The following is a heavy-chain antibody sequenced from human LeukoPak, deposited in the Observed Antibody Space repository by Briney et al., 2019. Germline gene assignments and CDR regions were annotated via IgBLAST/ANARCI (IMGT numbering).Heavy chain of an antibody. V-gene: IGHV3-23*01. CDR1: GFTFSNYA. D-gene: IGHD2-2*01. CDR2: IRVSDET. CDR3: ANHLACGSTSCPPFDD. Sequence: GRSLRLSCAASGFTFSNYAMNWVRQAPGKGLEWVSGIRVSDETYYADSVKGRFTISRANSENTLYLQMSGLRAEDTAVYYCANHLACGSTSCPPFDDWGQGTLVTVSS. J-gene: IGHJ4*02.